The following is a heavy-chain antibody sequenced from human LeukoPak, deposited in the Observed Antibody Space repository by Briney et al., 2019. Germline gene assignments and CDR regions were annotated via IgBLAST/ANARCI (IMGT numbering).Heavy chain of an antibody. D-gene: IGHD2/OR15-2a*01. Sequence: ASVKVSCKASGYTFTNYDYGISWVRQAPGQGLEWVGWISATNGNTKYVQEFQGRVSMTTDTSTNTAYMELGSLRSDDTAVYFCARVYGYNIGIYYFDYWGQGTLVTVSS. V-gene: IGHV1-18*01. CDR1: GYTFTNYDYG. CDR3: ARVYGYNIGIYYFDY. CDR2: ISATNGNT. J-gene: IGHJ4*02.